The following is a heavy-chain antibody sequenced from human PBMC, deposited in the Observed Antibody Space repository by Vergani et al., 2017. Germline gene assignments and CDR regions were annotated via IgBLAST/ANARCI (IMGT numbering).Heavy chain of an antibody. CDR3: ARARKXRFGVVWENWFDP. CDR2: MNGDGDTI. Sequence: EVELVESGGGLVQPGGSLRLSCAASGFTFNEYWMHWARQVPGKGLVWVSGMNGDGDTISYADSVKGRFTISRDNAKNTLFLQMNSLRAEDTAVYYCARARKXRFGVVWENWFDPLGQRTLVTVSS. CDR1: GFTFNEYW. D-gene: IGHD3-3*01. V-gene: IGHV3-74*01. J-gene: IGHJ5*02.